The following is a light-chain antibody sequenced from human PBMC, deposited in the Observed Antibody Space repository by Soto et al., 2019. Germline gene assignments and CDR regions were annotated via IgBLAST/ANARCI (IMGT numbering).Light chain of an antibody. CDR1: SSDVGGYNY. V-gene: IGLV2-14*01. CDR3: SSYGGTNTFV. CDR2: EVS. J-gene: IGLJ1*01. Sequence: QSALTQPGSVSGSPGQSVTISCTGTSSDVGGYNYVSWYQQHPGKAPKLMIYEVSNRPSGVSNRFSGSKSGNTASLTISGLQPEDEADYYCSSYGGTNTFVFGTGTKVTVL.